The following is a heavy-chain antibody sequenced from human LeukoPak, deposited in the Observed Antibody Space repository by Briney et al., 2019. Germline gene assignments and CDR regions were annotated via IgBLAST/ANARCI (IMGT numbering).Heavy chain of an antibody. CDR1: GFTFSSFW. CDR2: IYYSGST. CDR3: ARVARITMVRGVIGPLDY. Sequence: GSLRLSCAASGFTFSSFWMSWIRQPPGKGLEWIGYIYYSGSTNYNPSLKSRVTISVDTSKNQFSLKLSSVTAADTAVYYCARVARITMVRGVIGPLDYWGQGTLVTVSS. J-gene: IGHJ4*02. D-gene: IGHD3-10*01. V-gene: IGHV4-59*01.